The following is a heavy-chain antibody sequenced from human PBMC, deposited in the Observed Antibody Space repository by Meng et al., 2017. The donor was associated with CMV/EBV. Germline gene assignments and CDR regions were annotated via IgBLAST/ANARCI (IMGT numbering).Heavy chain of an antibody. V-gene: IGHV1-2*02. CDR1: GYPFTAYY. CDR2: INPDSGAT. J-gene: IGHJ4*02. Sequence: ASVKVSCKASGYPFTAYYMHWVRQAPGQGLEWMGWINPDSGATNFARNLQGRVTTTRDTSISTAYMELSGLTFDDTAVYYCARGQYYYDSSGYFYWGQGTLVTVSS. CDR3: ARGQYYYDSSGYFY. D-gene: IGHD3-22*01.